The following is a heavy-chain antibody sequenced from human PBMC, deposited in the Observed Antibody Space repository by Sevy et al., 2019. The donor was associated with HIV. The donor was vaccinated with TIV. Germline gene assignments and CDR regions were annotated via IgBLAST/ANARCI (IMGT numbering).Heavy chain of an antibody. J-gene: IGHJ5*02. Sequence: ASVKVSCKASGGTFSSYAISWVRQAPGQGLEWMGGIIPIFGTANYAQKFQGRVTITADESTSTAYMELSSLRSEDTAVYYCARDRVDWFDPWCQGTLVTVSS. V-gene: IGHV1-69*13. CDR3: ARDRVDWFDP. CDR2: IIPIFGTA. D-gene: IGHD2-15*01. CDR1: GGTFSSYA.